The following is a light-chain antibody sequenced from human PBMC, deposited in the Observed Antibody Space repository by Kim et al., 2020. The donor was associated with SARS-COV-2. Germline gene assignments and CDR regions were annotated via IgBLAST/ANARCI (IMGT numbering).Light chain of an antibody. CDR2: GKN. Sequence: AVGQTVRITCQGDSLRSYYASWYQQKPGQAPVLVTYGKNNRPSGIPDRFSGSSSGNTASLTITGAQAEDEADYYCNSRDSSGNHWVFGGGTQLTVL. V-gene: IGLV3-19*01. CDR3: NSRDSSGNHWV. CDR1: SLRSYY. J-gene: IGLJ3*02.